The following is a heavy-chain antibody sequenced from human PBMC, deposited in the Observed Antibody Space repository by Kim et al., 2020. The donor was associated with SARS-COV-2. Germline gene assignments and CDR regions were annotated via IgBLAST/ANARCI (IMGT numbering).Heavy chain of an antibody. CDR2: NLSGST. V-gene: IGHV4-34*01. Sequence: NLSGSTYYNPSLKSRVTISLDTSKNQFSLKLTSVTAADTAMYYCARDPDYWGQGTLVTVSS. CDR3: ARDPDY. J-gene: IGHJ4*02.